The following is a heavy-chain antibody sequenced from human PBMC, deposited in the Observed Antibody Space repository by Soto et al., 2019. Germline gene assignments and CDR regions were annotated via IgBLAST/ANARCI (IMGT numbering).Heavy chain of an antibody. CDR3: VQSRCGGDCLQSYSSHSYYGLDV. J-gene: IGHJ6*02. V-gene: IGHV2-5*02. D-gene: IGHD2-21*02. CDR1: GFSFSSIGEG. CDR2: IYWDDDK. Sequence: QITLKESGPTLVKPTQTLTLTCTFPGFSFSSIGEGVGWIRQPPGKALEWLALIYWDDDKRYSPSLKSRLTITKATSKNQVVLTMTNMDPVDTATYYCVQSRCGGDCLQSYSSHSYYGLDVWGQGTMVTVSS.